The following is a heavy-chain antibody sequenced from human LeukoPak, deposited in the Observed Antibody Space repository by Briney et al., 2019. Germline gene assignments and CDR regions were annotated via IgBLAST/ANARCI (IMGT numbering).Heavy chain of an antibody. J-gene: IGHJ4*02. Sequence: PGGSLRLSCAAYGLTVSSEYLAWSRKAPGKGLDGISVIYGVGATYYADSVQGRFTISRDTYSNALYLQMNSLRVEDTAVYHCARLLPASRHYFDYWGQGTLVTVSS. CDR3: ARLLPASRHYFDY. CDR2: IYGVGAT. CDR1: GLTVSSEY. V-gene: IGHV3-53*01. D-gene: IGHD2-15*01.